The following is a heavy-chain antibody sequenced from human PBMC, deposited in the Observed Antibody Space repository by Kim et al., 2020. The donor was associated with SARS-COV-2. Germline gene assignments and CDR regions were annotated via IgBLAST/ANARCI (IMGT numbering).Heavy chain of an antibody. V-gene: IGHV3-49*03. Sequence: GGSLRLSCTASGFTFGDYAMRWFRQAPGKGLEWVGFISSTAYGCSPDSAASVFTIFTISTDDSICLPYLHMNTLNTAVYAFYYCPRTMLREVLYYYG. J-gene: IGHJ6*01. CDR2: ISSTAYGCSP. CDR3: PRTMLREVLYYYG. D-gene: IGHD3-10*01. CDR1: GFTFGDYA.